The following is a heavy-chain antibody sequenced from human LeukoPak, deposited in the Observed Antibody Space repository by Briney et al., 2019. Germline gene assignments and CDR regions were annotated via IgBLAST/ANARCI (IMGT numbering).Heavy chain of an antibody. V-gene: IGHV3-7*01. CDR2: IKPDGSEK. D-gene: IGHD2-8*02. Sequence: GGSLRLSCVLSGFTFSSYWMNCVRQAPGKGLEWVAIIKPDGSEKFYADSVRGRFTISRVNATNSLYLQMNSLRADATAVHYCARGGSWSWDNWGQGTLVTASS. CDR1: GFTFSSYW. CDR3: ARGGSWSWDN. J-gene: IGHJ4*02.